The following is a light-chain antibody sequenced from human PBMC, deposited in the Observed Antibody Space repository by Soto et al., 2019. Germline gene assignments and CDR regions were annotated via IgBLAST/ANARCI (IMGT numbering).Light chain of an antibody. J-gene: IGKJ1*01. CDR2: KAS. CDR1: QTISSW. Sequence: DIQMTQSPSTLSASVGDRATITCRASQTISSWLAWYQQKPGKAPKLLIYKASTLKSGVPSRFSGSGSGTEFTLTISSLQPDDFATYYCQHYNSYSEAFGQGTKVELK. CDR3: QHYNSYSEA. V-gene: IGKV1-5*03.